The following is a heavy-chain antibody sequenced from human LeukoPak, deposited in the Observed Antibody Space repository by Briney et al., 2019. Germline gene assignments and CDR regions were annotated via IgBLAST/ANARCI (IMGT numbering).Heavy chain of an antibody. CDR2: IRYDGSNK. V-gene: IGHV3-33*01. J-gene: IGHJ4*02. Sequence: GRSLRLSCAASGFTFSSYGMHWVRQAPGKGLEWVAVIRYDGSNKYYADSVKGRFTISRDSSKNTLYLQMNSLRAEDTAVYYCARDLNGYFDYWGQETLVTVSS. D-gene: IGHD3-9*01. CDR1: GFTFSSYG. CDR3: ARDLNGYFDY.